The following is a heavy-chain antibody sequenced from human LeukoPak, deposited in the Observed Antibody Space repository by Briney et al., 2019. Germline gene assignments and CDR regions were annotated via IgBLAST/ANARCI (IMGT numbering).Heavy chain of an antibody. CDR1: GFNFSNYW. CDR2: IKQDGSEK. CDR3: ARDLGIDRFDC. D-gene: IGHD1-26*01. Sequence: GGSLRLSCAASGFNFSNYWMSWVCQAPGKGLEWVANIKQDGSEKYYVDSVKGRFTVSRDNAQNSLYLQMNSVRGEDTAVYYCARDLGIDRFDCWGQGSLVTVSS. V-gene: IGHV3-7*01. J-gene: IGHJ4*02.